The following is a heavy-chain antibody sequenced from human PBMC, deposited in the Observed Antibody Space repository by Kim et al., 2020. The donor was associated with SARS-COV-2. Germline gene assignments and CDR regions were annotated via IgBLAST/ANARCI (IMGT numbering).Heavy chain of an antibody. D-gene: IGHD5-12*01. CDR2: INEDGSVK. V-gene: IGHV3-7*03. Sequence: LSLTCAASGFTFNGYYMTWVRQAPGKGLEWVANINEDGSVKRYVDSVKGRFTISRDNAKNSLSLQMDSLRAEDTALYYCARERGRGSTGYGDFDSWGQGTLVTVSS. CDR3: ARERGRGSTGYGDFDS. J-gene: IGHJ4*02. CDR1: GFTFNGYY.